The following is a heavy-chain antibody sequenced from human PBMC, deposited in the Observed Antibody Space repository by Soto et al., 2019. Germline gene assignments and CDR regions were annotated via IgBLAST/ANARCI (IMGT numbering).Heavy chain of an antibody. J-gene: IGHJ6*02. CDR2: IIPVSGTA. V-gene: IGHV1-69*18. D-gene: IGHD3-22*01. CDR3: AGSYNYDSSGYYYTNGMDV. Sequence: QVQLVQSGAEVKKPGSSVKVSCKPSGGTFSSYAVNWVRQAPGQGLEWMGTIIPVSGTARYAQKFQGRVTIIADESTSTAYMELSSLRSEDTAVYYCAGSYNYDSSGYYYTNGMDVWGQGTTVTVSS. CDR1: GGTFSSYA.